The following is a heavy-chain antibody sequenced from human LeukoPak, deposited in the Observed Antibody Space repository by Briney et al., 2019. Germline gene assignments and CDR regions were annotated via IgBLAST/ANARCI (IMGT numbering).Heavy chain of an antibody. V-gene: IGHV4-30-2*01. CDR2: IYHSGST. D-gene: IGHD5-18*01. CDR1: GGSISSGGYS. J-gene: IGHJ4*02. Sequence: SETLSLTCAVSGGSISSGGYSWSWIRQPPGKGLEWIGYIYHSGSTYYNPSLKSRVTISVDTSKNQFSLKLSSVTAADTAVYYCARESWYSYEYEGFDYWGQGTLVTVSS. CDR3: ARESWYSYEYEGFDY.